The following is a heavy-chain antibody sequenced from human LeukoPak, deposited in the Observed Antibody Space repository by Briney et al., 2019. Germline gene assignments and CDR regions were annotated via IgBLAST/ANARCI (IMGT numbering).Heavy chain of an antibody. CDR3: ARGRYSGTTYYFDY. J-gene: IGHJ4*02. CDR1: GFTFSTSW. Sequence: GGPLRLSCAASGFTFSTSWMSWVRQVPGKGLEWVANIKKDGSETYYVDSVEGRFTISRDNAKNSLYLQMNSLRAEDTAMYYCARGRYSGTTYYFDYWGQGTLVTVSS. CDR2: IKKDGSET. D-gene: IGHD5-12*01. V-gene: IGHV3-7*03.